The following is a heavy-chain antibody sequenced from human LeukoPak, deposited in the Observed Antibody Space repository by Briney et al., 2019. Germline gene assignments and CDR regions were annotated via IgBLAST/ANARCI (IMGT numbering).Heavy chain of an antibody. CDR3: AREGTSRIAAAGRLDY. Sequence: GGSLRLSCAASGFTFSSYGMHWVRQAPGKGLEWVAVIWYDGSNKYYADSVKGRFTISRDNSKNTLYLQMNRLRAEDTAVYYCAREGTSRIAAAGRLDYWGQGTLVTVSS. D-gene: IGHD6-13*01. CDR1: GFTFSSYG. J-gene: IGHJ4*02. CDR2: IWYDGSNK. V-gene: IGHV3-33*01.